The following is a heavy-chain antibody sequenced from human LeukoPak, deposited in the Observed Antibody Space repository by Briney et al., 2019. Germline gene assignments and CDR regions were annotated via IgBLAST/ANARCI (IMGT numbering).Heavy chain of an antibody. Sequence: SETLSLTCTVSGDSISSSFYYWGWIRQPPGKGLEWIGNIHYSGSTYYSPSLKSRVTISVDTSKNQFSLKLSSVTAADTAVYYCARQMITFGGVIAYDYWGQGTLVTVSS. J-gene: IGHJ4*02. V-gene: IGHV4-39*01. CDR3: ARQMITFGGVIAYDY. CDR1: GDSISSSFYY. D-gene: IGHD3-16*02. CDR2: IHYSGST.